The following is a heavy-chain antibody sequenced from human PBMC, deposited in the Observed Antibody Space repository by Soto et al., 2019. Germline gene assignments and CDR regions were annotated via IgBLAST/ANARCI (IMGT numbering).Heavy chain of an antibody. V-gene: IGHV3-30-3*01. CDR2: ISYDGSNK. D-gene: IGHD6-6*01. J-gene: IGHJ4*02. CDR3: ARYGLSIAAYDY. CDR1: GFTFSSYA. Sequence: GGSLRLSCAASGFTFSSYAMHWVRQAPGKGLEWVAVISYDGSNKYYADSVKGRFTISRDNSKNTLYLQMNSLRAEDTAVYYCARYGLSIAAYDYWGQGTLVTVSS.